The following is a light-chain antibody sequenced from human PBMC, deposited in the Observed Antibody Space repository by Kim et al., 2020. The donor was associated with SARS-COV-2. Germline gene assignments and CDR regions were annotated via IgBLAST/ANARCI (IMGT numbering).Light chain of an antibody. CDR2: DVS. J-gene: IGLJ1*01. Sequence: QSVLTQPASVSGSPGQSITLSCTGTSSDVGGYNYVSWYQQHPGKAPKLMIYDVSNRPSGVSNRFSGSKSGNTASLTISGLQAEDEADYYCNSYTGSSTLVFGTGTKVTVL. CDR3: NSYTGSSTLV. V-gene: IGLV2-14*03. CDR1: SSDVGGYNY.